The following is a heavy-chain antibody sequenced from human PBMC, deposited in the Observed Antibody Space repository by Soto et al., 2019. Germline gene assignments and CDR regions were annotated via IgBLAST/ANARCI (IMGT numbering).Heavy chain of an antibody. CDR2: IKSKTDGGTT. J-gene: IGHJ3*01. Sequence: GGSLRLSCAASGFTFSNAWMSWVRQAPGKGLEWVGRIKSKTDGGTTDYAAPVKGRFTISRDDSKNTLYLQMNSLKTEDTAVYYCTTPADYCCAHNAFDLSDQGTMATV. CDR1: GFTFSNAW. CDR3: TTPADYCCAHNAFDL. V-gene: IGHV3-15*01. D-gene: IGHD2-21*02.